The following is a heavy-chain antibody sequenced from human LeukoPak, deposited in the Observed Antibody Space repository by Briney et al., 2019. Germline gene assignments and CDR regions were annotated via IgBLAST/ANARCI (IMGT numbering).Heavy chain of an antibody. CDR2: IYYSGST. CDR1: GGSISSSSYY. J-gene: IGHJ4*02. D-gene: IGHD6-13*01. CDR3: ARRVAAAGTNYFDY. V-gene: IGHV4-39*01. Sequence: PSETLSLTCTVSGGSISSSSYYWGWIRQPPGTGLEWIGSIYYSGSTYYNPSLKSRVTISVGTSKNQFSLKLSSVTAADTAVYYCARRVAAAGTNYFDYWGQGTLVTVSS.